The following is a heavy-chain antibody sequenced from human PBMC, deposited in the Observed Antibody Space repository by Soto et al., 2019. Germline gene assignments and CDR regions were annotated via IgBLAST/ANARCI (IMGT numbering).Heavy chain of an antibody. D-gene: IGHD3-16*01. V-gene: IGHV1-18*01. J-gene: IGHJ6*02. CDR3: VMVDNYVTPTPQDV. Sequence: QVQLVKSGDEVKKPGASVKVSCKASGYIFVNYGIAWVRQAPGQGLEWMGWISPYTGNTHSATKVQGRLTMTTDTSKSTGYMALESLTSDDTAVYYCVMVDNYVTPTPQDVWGQGTTVTVSS. CDR2: ISPYTGNT. CDR1: GYIFVNYG.